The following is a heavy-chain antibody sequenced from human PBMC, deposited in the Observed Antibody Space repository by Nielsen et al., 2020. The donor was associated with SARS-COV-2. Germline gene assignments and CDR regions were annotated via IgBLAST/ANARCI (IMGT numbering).Heavy chain of an antibody. D-gene: IGHD3/OR15-3a*01. V-gene: IGHV3-30*04. CDR1: GFTFSSYA. CDR3: ARDLGGFQCDY. CDR2: ISYDGSNK. J-gene: IGHJ4*02. Sequence: GGSLRLSCAASGFTFSSYAMHWVRQAPGKGLEWVAVISYDGSNKYYADSVKGRFTISRDNAKNSLYLQMNSLRAEDTAVYYCARDLGGFQCDYWGQGTLVTVSS.